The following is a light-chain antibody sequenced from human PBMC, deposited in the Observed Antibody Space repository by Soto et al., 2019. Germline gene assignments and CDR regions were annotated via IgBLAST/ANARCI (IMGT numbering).Light chain of an antibody. CDR1: SSDVGGYNY. CDR3: SSYAGSNNLLV. V-gene: IGLV2-8*01. CDR2: EVS. Sequence: QSALTQPPSASGSPGQSVTISCTGTSSDVGGYNYVSWYQQHPGKAPKVMIYEVSKRPSGVPDRFSGSKSGNTASLTVSGLQAEDEADYYCSSYAGSNNLLVFGPGTRPPS. J-gene: IGLJ1*01.